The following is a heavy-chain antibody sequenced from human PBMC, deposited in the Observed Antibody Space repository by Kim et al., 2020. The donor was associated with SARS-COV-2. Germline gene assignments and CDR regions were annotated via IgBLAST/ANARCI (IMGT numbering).Heavy chain of an antibody. CDR2: ISSGGGNT. CDR3: AKEIGGYQFDS. D-gene: IGHD3-22*01. CDR1: GFTFNNYA. V-gene: IGHV3-23*01. J-gene: IGHJ4*02. Sequence: GGSLRLSCVASGFTFNNYAMVWVRQAPGKGLEWVSAISSGGGNTYYADSVRGRFAISRDNSKNTLCLQMNSLRAEDTAVYFCAKEIGGYQFDSWGQGTLVTVSS.